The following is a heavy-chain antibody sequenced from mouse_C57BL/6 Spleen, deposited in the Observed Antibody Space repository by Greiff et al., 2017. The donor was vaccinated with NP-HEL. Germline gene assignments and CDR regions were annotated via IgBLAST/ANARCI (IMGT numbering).Heavy chain of an antibody. V-gene: IGHV1-50*01. D-gene: IGHD2-13*01. J-gene: IGHJ1*03. Sequence: QVQLQQPGAELVKPGASVKLSCKASGYTFTSYWMQWVQQRPGQGLEWIGEIDPSDSYTNYNQKFKGKATLTVDTSSSTAYMQLSSLTSEDSAVYYCARKGLLYWYFDVWGTGTTVTVSS. CDR3: ARKGLLYWYFDV. CDR2: IDPSDSYT. CDR1: GYTFTSYW.